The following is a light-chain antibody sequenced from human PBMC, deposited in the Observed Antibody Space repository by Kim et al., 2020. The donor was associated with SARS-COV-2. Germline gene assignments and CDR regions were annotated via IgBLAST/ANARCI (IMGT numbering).Light chain of an antibody. CDR2: EVS. CDR1: SSDVGSYNR. V-gene: IGLV2-18*02. Sequence: SVTISCTGTSSDVGSYNRVSWYQQPPGTAPKLMIYEVSNRPSGVPDRFSGSKSGNTASLTISGLQAEDEADYYCSSYTSSSTGWVFGGGTQLTVL. J-gene: IGLJ3*02. CDR3: SSYTSSSTGWV.